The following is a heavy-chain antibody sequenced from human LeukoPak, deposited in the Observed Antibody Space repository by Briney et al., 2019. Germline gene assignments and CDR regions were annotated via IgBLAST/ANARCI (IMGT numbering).Heavy chain of an antibody. V-gene: IGHV3-64D*06. CDR2: ISSNGGST. D-gene: IGHD5-12*01. CDR1: GFTFRRYA. Sequence: PGGSLRLSCSASGFTFRRYAMHWGRQAPGKGLEYVSAISSNGGSTYYADSVKGRFTISRDNSKNTLYLQMSSLRAEDTAVYYCVKDGGYSGYETFGYWGQGTLVTVSS. CDR3: VKDGGYSGYETFGY. J-gene: IGHJ4*02.